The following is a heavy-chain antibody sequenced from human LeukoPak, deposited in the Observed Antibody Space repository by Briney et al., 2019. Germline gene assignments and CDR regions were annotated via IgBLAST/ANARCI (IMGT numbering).Heavy chain of an antibody. J-gene: IGHJ4*02. CDR3: ARDPGCHYDSSGYRDY. D-gene: IGHD3-22*01. CDR2: ISSSGSTI. CDR1: GFTFSDYY. Sequence: GGSLRLSCAASGFTFSDYYMSWIRQAPGKGLEWVSYISSSGSTIYYADSVKGRFTISRDNAKNSLYLQMNSLRAEDTAVYYCARDPGCHYDSSGYRDYWGQGTLVTVSS. V-gene: IGHV3-11*01.